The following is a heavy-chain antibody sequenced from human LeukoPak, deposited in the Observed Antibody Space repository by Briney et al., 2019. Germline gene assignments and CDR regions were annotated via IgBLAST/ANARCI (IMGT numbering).Heavy chain of an antibody. CDR1: GFTFSSYG. V-gene: IGHV3-33*01. Sequence: PGSSLRLSCAASGFTFSSYGMHWVRQAPGKGLEWVAVIWYDGSNKYYADSVKGRFTISRDNSKNTLYLQMNSLRAEDTAVYYCARGTRPWVVVTPNFDCWGQGTLVTVSS. CDR2: IWYDGSNK. D-gene: IGHD2-21*02. CDR3: ARGTRPWVVVTPNFDC. J-gene: IGHJ4*02.